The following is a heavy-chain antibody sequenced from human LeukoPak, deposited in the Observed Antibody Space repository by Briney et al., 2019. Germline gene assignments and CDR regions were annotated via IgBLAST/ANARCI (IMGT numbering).Heavy chain of an antibody. CDR1: EFTFSSYW. CDR2: ITSDGSST. V-gene: IGHV3-74*01. CDR3: AKGGIAAAGTSFYFDY. J-gene: IGHJ4*02. Sequence: GSLRLSCAASEFTFSSYWMHWVRQAPGKGLVWVSRITSDGSSTSYADSVKGRFTISRDNAKNTLYLQMNSLRAEDTAVYYCAKGGIAAAGTSFYFDYWGQGTLVTVSS. D-gene: IGHD6-13*01.